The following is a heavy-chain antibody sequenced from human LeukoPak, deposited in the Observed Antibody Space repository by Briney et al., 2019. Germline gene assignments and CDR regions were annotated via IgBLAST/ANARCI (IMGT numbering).Heavy chain of an antibody. D-gene: IGHD6-13*01. Sequence: PSETLSLSCAVYGGSFSGYYWSWIRQPPGKGLEWIREINHSGSTNYNPSLKSRVTISVDTSKNQFSLKLSSVTAADTAVYYCARGRRSTYSSSWYGGSGWPYFDYWGQGTLVTVSS. CDR3: ARGRRSTYSSSWYGGSGWPYFDY. J-gene: IGHJ4*02. CDR2: INHSGST. V-gene: IGHV4-34*01. CDR1: GGSFSGYY.